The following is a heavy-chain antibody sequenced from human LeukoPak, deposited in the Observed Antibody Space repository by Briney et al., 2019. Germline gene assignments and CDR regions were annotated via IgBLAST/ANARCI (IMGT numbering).Heavy chain of an antibody. CDR1: GFTFSSYS. V-gene: IGHV3-21*01. D-gene: IGHD6-19*01. Sequence: GGSLRLSCAASGFTFSSYSMNWVRQAPGKGLEWVSSISSSSSYIYYADSVKGRFTISRGNAKNSLYLQMNSLRAEDTAVYYCARDSSGWYSSYYYYGMDVWGQGTTVTVSS. CDR2: ISSSSSYI. CDR3: ARDSSGWYSSYYYYGMDV. J-gene: IGHJ6*02.